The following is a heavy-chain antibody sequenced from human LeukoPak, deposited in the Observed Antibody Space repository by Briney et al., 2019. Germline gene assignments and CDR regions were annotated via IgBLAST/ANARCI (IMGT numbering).Heavy chain of an antibody. CDR1: GFTFDDYA. D-gene: IGHD3-3*01. V-gene: IGHV3-9*01. CDR3: AKGAFTRFLEWLILDY. J-gene: IGHJ4*02. CDR2: ISWNSGSI. Sequence: GGSLRLSCAASGFTFDDYAMHWVRQAPGKGLEWVSGISWNSGSIGYADSVKGRFTISRDNAKNSLYLQMNSLRAEDTALYYCAKGAFTRFLEWLILDYWGQGTLVTVSS.